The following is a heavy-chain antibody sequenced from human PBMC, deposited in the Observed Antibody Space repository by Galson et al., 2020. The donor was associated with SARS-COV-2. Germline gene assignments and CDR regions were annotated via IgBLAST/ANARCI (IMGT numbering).Heavy chain of an antibody. CDR2: NNAYKGNT. Sequence: ASVKVTCKASGYTFTSYGISWVRQAPAKRLAWMGCNNAYKGNTNYAQNLQDRVTMTTDTSTSTVYMEVRSLRSDDTGVYYCARVGITIFGVVTHFDYWGQGTLVTVSS. CDR1: GYTFTSYG. V-gene: IGHV1-18*01. CDR3: ARVGITIFGVVTHFDY. J-gene: IGHJ4*02. D-gene: IGHD3-3*01.